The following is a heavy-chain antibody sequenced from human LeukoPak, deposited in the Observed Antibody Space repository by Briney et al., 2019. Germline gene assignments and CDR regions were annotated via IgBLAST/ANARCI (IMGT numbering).Heavy chain of an antibody. D-gene: IGHD4-17*01. J-gene: IGHJ4*02. CDR3: AKEMTTVTFFYFDY. Sequence: GGSLRLSCRASGFSVDSVFMNWVRQPPGKGLEWVSFIMPGGHIDYTDSVKGRFTISRDNSKNTLYLQMNSLRAEDTAVYYCAKEMTTVTFFYFDYWGQGTLVTVSS. CDR1: GFSVDSVF. V-gene: IGHV3-66*02. CDR2: IMPGGHI.